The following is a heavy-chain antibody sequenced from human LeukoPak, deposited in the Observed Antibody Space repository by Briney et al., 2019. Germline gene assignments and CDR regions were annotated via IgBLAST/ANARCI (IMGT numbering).Heavy chain of an antibody. CDR2: IYYSGST. V-gene: IGHV4-59*05. CDR3: ASRPWGYCSSTSCSVVYYFDY. J-gene: IGHJ4*02. CDR1: GGSISSYY. D-gene: IGHD2-2*01. Sequence: SETLSLTCTVSGGSISSYYWSWIRQPAGKGLEWIGSIYYSGSTYYNPSLKSRVTISVDTSKNQFSLKLSSVTAADTAVYYCASRPWGYCSSTSCSVVYYFDYWGQGTLVTVSS.